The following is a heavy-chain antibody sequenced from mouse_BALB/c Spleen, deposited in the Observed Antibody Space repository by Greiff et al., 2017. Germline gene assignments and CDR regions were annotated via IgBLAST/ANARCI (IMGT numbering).Heavy chain of an antibody. D-gene: IGHD2-12*01. J-gene: IGHJ4*01. Sequence: QVQLQQSGAELVRPGASVTLSCKASGYTFTDYEMHWVKQTPVHGLEWIGAIDPETGGTAYNQKFKGKATLTADKSSSTAYMELRSLTSEDSAVYYCTRSLRRYAMDYWGQGTSVTVSS. CDR3: TRSLRRYAMDY. CDR1: GYTFTDYE. CDR2: IDPETGGT. V-gene: IGHV1-15*01.